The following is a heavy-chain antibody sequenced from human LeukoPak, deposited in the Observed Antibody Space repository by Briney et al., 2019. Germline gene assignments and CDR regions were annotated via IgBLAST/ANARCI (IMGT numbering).Heavy chain of an antibody. CDR1: GFTFSSYG. D-gene: IGHD2-21*02. CDR2: IRYDGSNK. CDR3: ARDRVTTDLFDY. J-gene: IGHJ4*02. V-gene: IGHV3-30*02. Sequence: GGSLRLSCAASGFTFSSYGMHWVRQAPGKGLEWVAFIRYDGSNKYYADSVKGRFTISRDNSKNTLYLQMNSLRAEDTAVYYCARDRVTTDLFDYWGQGTLVTVSS.